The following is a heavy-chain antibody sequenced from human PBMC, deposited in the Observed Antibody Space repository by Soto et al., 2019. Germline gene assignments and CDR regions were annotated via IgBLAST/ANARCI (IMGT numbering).Heavy chain of an antibody. D-gene: IGHD6-6*01. J-gene: IGHJ4*02. V-gene: IGHV1-2*02. Sequence: RASVKVSCKTSGYRFIGYFIHWVRQAPGQGLEWMGWISPDSGGTNYAQKFRGRVTMTRDKSISTAYMELSSLRSDDTAVYYCGRRFSSSSSHVDYWGQGTLVTVSS. CDR3: GRRFSSSSSHVDY. CDR2: ISPDSGGT. CDR1: GYRFIGYF.